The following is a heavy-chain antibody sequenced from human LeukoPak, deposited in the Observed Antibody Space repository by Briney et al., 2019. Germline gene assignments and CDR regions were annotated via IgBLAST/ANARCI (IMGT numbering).Heavy chain of an antibody. CDR2: INIGGTT. J-gene: IGHJ5*01. V-gene: IGHV3-53*01. Sequence: GGSLRLSCVGSGFTFSDYWMSWVRQAPGKGLEWVSVINIGGTTYYADSVKGRFTISRDNSNNTLYLQMNSLRADDTAVYYCARVRRQVGSRWFDSWGQGTLVTVSS. CDR1: GFTFSDYW. D-gene: IGHD1-26*01. CDR3: ARVRRQVGSRWFDS.